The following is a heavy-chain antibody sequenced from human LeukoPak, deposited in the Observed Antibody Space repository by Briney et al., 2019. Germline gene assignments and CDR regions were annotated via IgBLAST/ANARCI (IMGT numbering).Heavy chain of an antibody. CDR2: VHDGDAT. CDR1: GFTVGSKY. CDR3: ARLATSTGSYVDY. Sequence: SGGSLRLSCAVSGFTVGSKYMSWVRQAPGEGLEWLSVVHDGDATIYADSVKARITISRDHSKNTLYLQMNSLRVEDTAVYYCARLATSTGSYVDYWGQGTLVTVSS. D-gene: IGHD3-16*01. V-gene: IGHV3-53*01. J-gene: IGHJ4*02.